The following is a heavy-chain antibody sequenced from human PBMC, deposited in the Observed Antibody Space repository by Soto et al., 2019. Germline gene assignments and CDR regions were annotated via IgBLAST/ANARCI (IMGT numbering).Heavy chain of an antibody. V-gene: IGHV1-8*01. CDR2: MNPNSGNT. Sequence: ASVKVSCKASGYTLTSFDINWVRQATGQGLEWMGWMNPNSGNTGYAQKFQGRVTMTRNTSISTAYMELSSLSSEDTAVYYCARAYTWGVAVAGTWGQGTLVTVSS. CDR3: ARAYTWGVAVAGT. D-gene: IGHD6-19*01. J-gene: IGHJ4*02. CDR1: GYTLTSFD.